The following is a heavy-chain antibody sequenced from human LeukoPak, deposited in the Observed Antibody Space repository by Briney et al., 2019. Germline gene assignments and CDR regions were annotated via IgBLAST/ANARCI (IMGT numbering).Heavy chain of an antibody. Sequence: GESLKISCKGSGYIFTSYWIGWVRQMPGKGLEWMGIINPGDSDTRYSPSFQGQVTISADKSINTAYLQWSSLKASDTAMFYCATYAGTSSKYFQYWGQGTLVTVSS. D-gene: IGHD3-10*01. CDR1: GYIFTSYW. V-gene: IGHV5-51*01. CDR2: INPGDSDT. CDR3: ATYAGTSSKYFQY. J-gene: IGHJ1*01.